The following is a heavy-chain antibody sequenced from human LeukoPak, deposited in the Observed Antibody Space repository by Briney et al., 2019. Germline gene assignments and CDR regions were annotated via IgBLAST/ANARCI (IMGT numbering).Heavy chain of an antibody. Sequence: GGSLRLSCAASGFTFSSYSMNWVRQAPGKGLEWVSSISGSSSYIYYADSVKGRFTISRDNAKNSLYLQMNSLRAEDTAVYYCARVSFYGGLDYWGQGTLVTVSS. CDR3: ARVSFYGGLDY. CDR1: GFTFSSYS. D-gene: IGHD1-26*01. CDR2: ISGSSSYI. V-gene: IGHV3-21*01. J-gene: IGHJ4*02.